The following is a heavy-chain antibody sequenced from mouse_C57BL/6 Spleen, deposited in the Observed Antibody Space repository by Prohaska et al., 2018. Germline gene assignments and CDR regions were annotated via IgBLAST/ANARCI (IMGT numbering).Heavy chain of an antibody. D-gene: IGHD2-13*01. CDR2: INPNNGGT. V-gene: IGHV1-26*01. Sequence: TAYYMTWVTPSHGTRLEWIGDINPNNGGTSYNQKFKGKATLTVDKSSSTAYMELRGLTSGDSAVYYCERWVTFDYWGQGTTLTGSS. J-gene: IGHJ2*01. CDR1: TAYY. CDR3: ERWVTFDY.